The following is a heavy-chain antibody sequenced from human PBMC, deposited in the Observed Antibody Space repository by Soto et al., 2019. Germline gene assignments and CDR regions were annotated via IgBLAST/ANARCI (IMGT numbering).Heavy chain of an antibody. D-gene: IGHD2-2*01. CDR3: ARDSAAVDAFDI. V-gene: IGHV4-30-4*01. Sequence: SETLSLTCTVSGGSISSGDYYWSWIRQPPGKGLEWIGYIYYSGSTYYNPSLKSRVTISVDTSKNQFSLKLSSVTAADTAVYYCARDSAAVDAFDIWGQGTMVTVSS. CDR2: IYYSGST. J-gene: IGHJ3*02. CDR1: GGSISSGDYY.